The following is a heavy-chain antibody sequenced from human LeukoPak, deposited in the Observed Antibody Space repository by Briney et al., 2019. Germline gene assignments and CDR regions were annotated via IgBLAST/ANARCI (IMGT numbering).Heavy chain of an antibody. Sequence: PGGSLRLSCAASGFTFSSYAMSWVRQVPGKGLEWVSAISGSGGSTYYADSVKGRFTISRDNSKNTLYLQMNSLRAEDTAVYYCAKTTERTYGMDVWGQGTTVTVSS. CDR3: AKTTERTYGMDV. CDR1: GFTFSSYA. J-gene: IGHJ6*02. CDR2: ISGSGGST. V-gene: IGHV3-23*01.